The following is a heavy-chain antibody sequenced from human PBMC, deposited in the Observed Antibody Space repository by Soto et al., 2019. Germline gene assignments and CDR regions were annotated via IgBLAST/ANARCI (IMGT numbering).Heavy chain of an antibody. CDR2: ISGSGEDT. D-gene: IGHD3-16*01. J-gene: IGHJ4*02. CDR3: AKSPLLWPPVYFAS. V-gene: IGHV3-23*01. Sequence: GSLRLSCAASGFTFRNYALNWVRQAPGKGLEWVCSISGSGEDTLYADSVKGLFSISRDNSKKILHLQMNSLRVEDTAVYFCAKSPLLWPPVYFASWGQGTLVTVSS. CDR1: GFTFRNYA.